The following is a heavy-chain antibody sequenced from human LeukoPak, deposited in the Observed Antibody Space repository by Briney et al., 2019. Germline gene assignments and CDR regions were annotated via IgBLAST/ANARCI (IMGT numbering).Heavy chain of an antibody. CDR3: ARGLRGQQLMGSFGY. CDR1: GFTFSSFG. Sequence: PGRSLRLSCTASGFTFSSFGMHWVRQAPGTGLEWVAVIWYDGSIKYYAESVKGRFTISRDNANNTLYLQMSSLRVDDTAVYFCARGLRGQQLMGSFGYWGQGTLVTVSS. CDR2: IWYDGSIK. J-gene: IGHJ4*02. V-gene: IGHV3-33*01. D-gene: IGHD6-13*01.